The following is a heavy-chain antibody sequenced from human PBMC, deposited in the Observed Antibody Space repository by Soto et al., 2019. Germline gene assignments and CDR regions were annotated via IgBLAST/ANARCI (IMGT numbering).Heavy chain of an antibody. Sequence: PGGSLRLSCAASGFTFSSYAMSWVRQAPGKGLEWVAVISYDGSNKYYADSVKGRFTISRDNSKNTLYLQMNSLRAEDTAVYYCARGDSTLDYWGQGTLVTVSS. J-gene: IGHJ4*02. D-gene: IGHD2-21*01. V-gene: IGHV3-30-3*01. CDR1: GFTFSSYA. CDR3: ARGDSTLDY. CDR2: ISYDGSNK.